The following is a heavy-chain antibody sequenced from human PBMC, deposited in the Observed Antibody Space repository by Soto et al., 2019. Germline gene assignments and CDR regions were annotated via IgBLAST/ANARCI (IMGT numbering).Heavy chain of an antibody. CDR2: IKQDGSEK. CDR3: ARSSFGSYYGMDV. D-gene: IGHD1-26*01. Sequence: GGSLRLSCAASGFTFSSYWMSWVRQAPGKGLEWVANIKQDGSEKYYVDSMKGRFTISRDNAKISLYLQMNSLRAEDTAVYYCARSSFGSYYGMDVWGQGTTVTVSS. V-gene: IGHV3-7*03. J-gene: IGHJ6*02. CDR1: GFTFSSYW.